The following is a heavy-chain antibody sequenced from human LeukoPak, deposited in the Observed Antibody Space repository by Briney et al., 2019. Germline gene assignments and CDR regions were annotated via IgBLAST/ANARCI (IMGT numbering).Heavy chain of an antibody. Sequence: GASVKVSCKASGYTFTGYYMHWVRQAPGQGLEWMGRINPNSGGTNYAQKFQGRVTMTRDTSISTAYMELSRLRSDDTAVYYCARVSYGGKSYYYYYYMDVWGKGTTVTVSS. CDR1: GYTFTGYY. V-gene: IGHV1-2*06. D-gene: IGHD4/OR15-4a*01. CDR3: ARVSYGGKSYYYYYYMDV. J-gene: IGHJ6*03. CDR2: INPNSGGT.